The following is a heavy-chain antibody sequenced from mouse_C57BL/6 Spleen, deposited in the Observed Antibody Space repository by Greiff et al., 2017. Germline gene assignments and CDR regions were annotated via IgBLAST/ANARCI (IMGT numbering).Heavy chain of an antibody. CDR2: INPNNGGT. D-gene: IGHD2-2*01. V-gene: IGHV1-22*01. CDR1: GYTFTDYN. J-gene: IGHJ3*01. CDR3: ARMGGYDQGFAY. Sequence: EVKLMESGPELVKPGASVKMSCKASGYTFTDYNMHWVKQSHGKSLEWIGYINPNNGGTSYNQKFKGKATLTVNKSSSTAYMELRSLTSEDSAVYYCARMGGYDQGFAYWGQGTLVTVSA.